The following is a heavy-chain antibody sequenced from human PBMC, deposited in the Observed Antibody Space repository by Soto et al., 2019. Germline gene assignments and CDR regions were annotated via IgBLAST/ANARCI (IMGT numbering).Heavy chain of an antibody. Sequence: HPGGSVRLSCAASGFTFSSYAMSWVRQAPGKGLEWVSAISGSGGSTYYADSVKGRFTISRDNSKNTLYLQMNSLRAEDTAVYYCEKDRLDRGSFEYWGQGTLVTVSS. CDR3: EKDRLDRGSFEY. D-gene: IGHD3-16*01. J-gene: IGHJ4*02. V-gene: IGHV3-23*01. CDR2: ISGSGGST. CDR1: GFTFSSYA.